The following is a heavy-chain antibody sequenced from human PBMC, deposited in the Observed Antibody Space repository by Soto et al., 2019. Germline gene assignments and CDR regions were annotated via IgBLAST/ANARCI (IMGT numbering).Heavy chain of an antibody. CDR3: ARGNRLWFGELFYYCMDV. Sequence: SETLSLTCTVSGGAISSYYWSWIRQPPGKGLEWIGYIYYSGSTNYNPSLKSRVTISVDTSKNQFSLKLSSVTAADTAVYYCARGNRLWFGELFYYCMDVRGKCPRSPSPQ. J-gene: IGHJ6*04. CDR2: IYYSGST. D-gene: IGHD3-10*01. CDR1: GGAISSYY. V-gene: IGHV4-59*01.